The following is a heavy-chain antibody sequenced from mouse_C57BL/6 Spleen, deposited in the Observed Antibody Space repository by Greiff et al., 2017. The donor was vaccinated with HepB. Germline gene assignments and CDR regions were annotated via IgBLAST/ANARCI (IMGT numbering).Heavy chain of an antibody. V-gene: IGHV14-2*01. CDR3: ARMYYGNPSYWYIDV. CDR2: IVPEDGET. J-gene: IGHJ1*03. CDR1: GFKIKDYY. D-gene: IGHD2-1*01. Sequence: VQLQQSGAELVKPGASVKLSCTASGFKIKDYYMHWVKQRTEQGLEWIGRIVPEDGETKYAPKFQGKATITADTSSNTAYLQLSSPTSEDPAVDYCARMYYGNPSYWYIDVWGTGTTVTVSS.